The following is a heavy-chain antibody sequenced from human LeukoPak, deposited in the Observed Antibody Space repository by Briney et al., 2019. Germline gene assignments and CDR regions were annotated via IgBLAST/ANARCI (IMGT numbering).Heavy chain of an antibody. D-gene: IGHD3-22*01. CDR1: GFTFSGSW. V-gene: IGHV3-7*04. CDR2: IKVGGVEN. J-gene: IGHJ4*02. CDR3: ARGTYYDRSTYYPGY. Sequence: PGGSLRLSCAASGFTFSGSWMSWVRQAPAKGLESLADIKVGGVENYYVVSVKGRLTISWDNFRSSLYLQMDSLRAEDTAVYYCARGTYYDRSTYYPGYWGQGTLVTVSS.